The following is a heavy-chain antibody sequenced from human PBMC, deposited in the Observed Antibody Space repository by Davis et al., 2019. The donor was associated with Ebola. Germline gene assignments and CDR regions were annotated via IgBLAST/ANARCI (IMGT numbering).Heavy chain of an antibody. J-gene: IGHJ4*02. CDR1: GFTFSSYA. Sequence: PGGSLRLSCAASGFTFSSYAMSWVRQAPGKGLEWVAVISYDGSNKYYADSVKGRFTISRDNSKNTLYLQMNSLRAEDTAVYYCASGGGSDSSGLGYYFDYWGQGTLVTVSS. D-gene: IGHD3-22*01. V-gene: IGHV3-30-3*01. CDR3: ASGGGSDSSGLGYYFDY. CDR2: ISYDGSNK.